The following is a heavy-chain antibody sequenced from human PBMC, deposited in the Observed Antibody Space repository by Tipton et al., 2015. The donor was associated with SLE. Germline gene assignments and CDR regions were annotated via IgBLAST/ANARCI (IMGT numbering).Heavy chain of an antibody. CDR1: GITFSSYW. CDR2: ISNSGNS. V-gene: IGHV3-23*01. CDR3: AKGTSFYAIKGGFDI. Sequence: SLRLSCKASGITFSSYWMSWVRQAPGKGLEWVSGISNSGNSYYADSVKGRFTVSRDNSRNTLSLQINSLRAEDTAVYYCAKGTSFYAIKGGFDIWGQGTMVTVSS. D-gene: IGHD2/OR15-2a*01. J-gene: IGHJ3*02.